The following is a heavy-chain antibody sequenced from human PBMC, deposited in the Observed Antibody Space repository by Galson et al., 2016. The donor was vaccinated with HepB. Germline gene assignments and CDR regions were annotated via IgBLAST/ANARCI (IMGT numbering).Heavy chain of an antibody. V-gene: IGHV3-23*01. Sequence: SLRLSCAAAGFAFSRRSMHWVRQAPAKGLEWPSSVSGSGGGTCYEDSVRGRSIISRDSPENTPYLQMNTLRGADTALYYCANAGYNSHERNNWFDSWGQGTLVTVSS. CDR3: ANAGYNSHERNNWFDS. CDR2: VSGSGGGT. D-gene: IGHD1-20*01. J-gene: IGHJ5*01. CDR1: GFAFSRRS.